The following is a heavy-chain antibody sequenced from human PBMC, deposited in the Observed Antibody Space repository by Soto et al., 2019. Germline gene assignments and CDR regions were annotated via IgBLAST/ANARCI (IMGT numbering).Heavy chain of an antibody. V-gene: IGHV4-39*01. CDR3: ARLHFLSPGGVPLDP. CDR2: VYYSGTS. Sequence: QLQLQESGPGLVKPSETLSLTCTVSGGSIKDDTYYWGWIRQPPGKGLEWIGRVYYSGTSSYNPSLESRVAMSVDTSNKQVSLRLRSVTAAYTAVYYFARLHFLSPGGVPLDPWCQGTLVIVSS. CDR1: GGSIKDDTYY. D-gene: IGHD3-3*02. J-gene: IGHJ5*02.